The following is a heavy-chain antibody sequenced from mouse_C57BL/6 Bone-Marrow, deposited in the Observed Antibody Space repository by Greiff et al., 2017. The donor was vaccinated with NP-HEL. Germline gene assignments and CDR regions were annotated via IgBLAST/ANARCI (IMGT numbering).Heavy chain of an antibody. Sequence: QVQLQQPGAELVKPGASVKLSCKASGYTFTSYWMHWVKQRPGQGLEWIGMIHPNSGSTNYNEKFKSKATLTVDKSSSTAYMQLSSLTSEDAAVYCCARSTAQATAWFAYWGQGTLVTVSA. CDR3: ARSTAQATAWFAY. J-gene: IGHJ3*01. CDR2: IHPNSGST. V-gene: IGHV1-64*01. CDR1: GYTFTSYW. D-gene: IGHD3-2*02.